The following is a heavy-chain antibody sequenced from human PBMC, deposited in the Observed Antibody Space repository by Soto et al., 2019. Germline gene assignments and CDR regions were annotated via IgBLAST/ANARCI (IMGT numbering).Heavy chain of an antibody. J-gene: IGHJ4*02. D-gene: IGHD6-13*01. CDR2: INHSGST. Sequence: SETLSLTCAVYGGSFSGYYWSWIRQPSGKGLEWIGEINHSGSTNYNPSLKSRVTISVDTSKNQFSLKLSSVTAADTAVYYCARSVSLSSSWYYFDYWGQGTLVTVSS. CDR1: GGSFSGYY. CDR3: ARSVSLSSSWYYFDY. V-gene: IGHV4-34*01.